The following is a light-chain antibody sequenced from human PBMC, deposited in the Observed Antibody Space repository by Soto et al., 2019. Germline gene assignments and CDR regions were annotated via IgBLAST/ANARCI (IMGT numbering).Light chain of an antibody. CDR3: GTWDSSLSASCV. CDR2: ENN. CDR1: SSNIGNNY. J-gene: IGLJ1*01. Sequence: QSVLTQPPSVSAAPGQKVTISCSESSSNIGNNYVSWYQQLPGTAPKLLIYENNKRPSGIPDRFSGSKSGTSATLGITGLQTGDEADYYCGTWDSSLSASCVFGTGTKFTVL. V-gene: IGLV1-51*02.